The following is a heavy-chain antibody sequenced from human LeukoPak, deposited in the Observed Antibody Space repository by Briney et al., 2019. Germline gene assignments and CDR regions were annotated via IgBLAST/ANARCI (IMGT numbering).Heavy chain of an antibody. Sequence: PSETLSLTCTVSGGSISSYYWSWIRQPPGKGLEWIGYIYYSGSTNYDPSLKSRVTISVDTSKNQFSLKLSSVTAADTAVYYCAREFATVVGATMHGRNYYYYMDVWGKGTTVTISS. CDR3: AREFATVVGATMHGRNYYYYMDV. D-gene: IGHD1-26*01. CDR2: IYYSGST. V-gene: IGHV4-59*01. CDR1: GGSISSYY. J-gene: IGHJ6*03.